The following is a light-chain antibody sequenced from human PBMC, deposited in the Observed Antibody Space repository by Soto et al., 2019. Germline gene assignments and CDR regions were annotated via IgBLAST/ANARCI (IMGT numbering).Light chain of an antibody. CDR1: RSVTTF. Sequence: EIVLTQSPATLSLSPGERATLSCRASRSVTTFLAWYQQKPGQAPRLLIYDASKRATGVPTRFSGSGSGTDFTLTSSSLEPVDFAVYHCQQRTNWPLTFGGGTKVERK. CDR3: QQRTNWPLT. V-gene: IGKV3-11*01. J-gene: IGKJ4*01. CDR2: DAS.